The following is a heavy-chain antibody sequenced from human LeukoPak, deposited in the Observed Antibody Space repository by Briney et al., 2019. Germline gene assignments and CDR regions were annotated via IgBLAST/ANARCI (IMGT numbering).Heavy chain of an antibody. D-gene: IGHD5-18*01. CDR3: AREACYSYGYFY. J-gene: IGHJ4*02. Sequence: ASVKVSCKASGYTFTGYYMHWVRQAPGQGLEWMGWINPNSGGTNYAQKFQGRVTMTRDTSISTAYMELSRLRSGDTAVYYCAREACYSYGYFYCGQGTLVTVSS. CDR2: INPNSGGT. CDR1: GYTFTGYY. V-gene: IGHV1-2*02.